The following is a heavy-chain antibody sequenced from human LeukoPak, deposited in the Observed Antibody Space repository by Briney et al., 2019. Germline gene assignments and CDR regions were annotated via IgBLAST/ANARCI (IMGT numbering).Heavy chain of an antibody. CDR2: IKIKTDGGTT. CDR3: TTGRHYDSSGYIPGDFQH. J-gene: IGHJ1*01. V-gene: IGHV3-15*01. CDR1: GFTFRNAW. D-gene: IGHD3-22*01. Sequence: GGSLRLSCAPSGFTFRNAWMSWVRQAPGKGLEWVGRIKIKTDGGTTENATPVSGRLTTSRDAKNTLYLQKTSLTTEETSVYYCTTGRHYDSSGYIPGDFQHWREGTRVTVPS.